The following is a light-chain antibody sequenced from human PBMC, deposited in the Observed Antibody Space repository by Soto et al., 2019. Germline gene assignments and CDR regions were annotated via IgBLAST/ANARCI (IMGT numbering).Light chain of an antibody. Sequence: QSALTQPPSASGSPGQSVTISCTGTSSDVGGYNYVSWYQQHPSKAPKLMIYEVSKRPSGVPDRFSGSKSGNTASLTVSGLQAEDEADYYCSSYAGSTLYVFGTGTKLTVL. CDR2: EVS. J-gene: IGLJ1*01. CDR1: SSDVGGYNY. V-gene: IGLV2-8*01. CDR3: SSYAGSTLYV.